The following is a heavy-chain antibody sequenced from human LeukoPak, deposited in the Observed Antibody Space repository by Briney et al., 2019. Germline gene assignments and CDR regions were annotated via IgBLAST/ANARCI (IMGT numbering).Heavy chain of an antibody. Sequence: GGSLRLSCVVSGLTFSNYWMIWVRQAPGKGLESVAIVNEDGSAKYYLDSVKGRFTISRDNARNSLYLEMNSLRAEDTTVYYCARDYWRSIDHWGQGTLVTVSS. CDR1: GLTFSNYW. D-gene: IGHD1-1*01. CDR3: ARDYWRSIDH. J-gene: IGHJ4*02. V-gene: IGHV3-7*01. CDR2: VNEDGSAK.